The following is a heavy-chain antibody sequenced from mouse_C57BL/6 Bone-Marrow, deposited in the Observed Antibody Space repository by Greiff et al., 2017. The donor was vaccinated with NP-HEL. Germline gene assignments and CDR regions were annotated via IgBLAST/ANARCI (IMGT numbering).Heavy chain of an antibody. J-gene: IGHJ3*01. CDR1: GYSFTGYF. CDR2: INPYNGDT. D-gene: IGHD2-3*01. Sequence: EVQLQQSGPELVKPGDSVKISCKASGYSFTGYFMNWVMQSHGKSLEWIGRINPYNGDTFYNQKFKGKATLTVDKSSSTAHMELRSLTSEDSAVYYCARSPYDGYWIWFAYWGQGTLVTVSA. CDR3: ARSPYDGYWIWFAY. V-gene: IGHV1-20*01.